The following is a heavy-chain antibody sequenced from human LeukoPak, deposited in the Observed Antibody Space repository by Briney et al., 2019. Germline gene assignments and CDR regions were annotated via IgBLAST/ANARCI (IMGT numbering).Heavy chain of an antibody. CDR2: IYYSGST. D-gene: IGHD3-22*01. CDR1: GGSVSSGSYY. J-gene: IGHJ3*02. Sequence: KSSETLSLTCTVSGGSVSSGSYYWSWIRQPPGKGLEWIGYIYYSGSTNYNPSLKSRVTISVDTSKNQFSLKLSSVTAADTAVYYCAREEETYYYDSSGYPLGAFDIWGQGTMVTVSS. V-gene: IGHV4-61*01. CDR3: AREEETYYYDSSGYPLGAFDI.